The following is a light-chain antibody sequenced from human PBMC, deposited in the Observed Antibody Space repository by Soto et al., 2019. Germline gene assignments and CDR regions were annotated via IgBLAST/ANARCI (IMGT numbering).Light chain of an antibody. CDR2: DTS. V-gene: IGKV1-5*01. CDR1: QSLSGW. CDR3: QQYNTYSWT. Sequence: IQMTQSPSTLSASVGDRVTITCRASQSLSGWLAWYQQKPGKAPKLLIYDTSSLKSGVPSRFSGSGSGTEFTLTISSLQPDDFATYYCQQYNTYSWTFGQGTKVDIK. J-gene: IGKJ1*01.